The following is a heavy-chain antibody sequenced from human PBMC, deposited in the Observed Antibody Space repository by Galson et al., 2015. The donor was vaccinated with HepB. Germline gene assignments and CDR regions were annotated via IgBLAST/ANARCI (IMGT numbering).Heavy chain of an antibody. CDR3: ARQTSGYELGPFDY. D-gene: IGHD5-12*01. CDR1: GYSFAYYW. Sequence: QSGAEVKKPGESLKISCKGSGYSFAYYWVAWVRQMPGKGLEWMGIIYPGDSDTRYSPSFQGQVTISADRSISIAYLQWSSLKASDSAMYYCARQTSGYELGPFDYWGQGTLVTVSS. J-gene: IGHJ4*02. CDR2: IYPGDSDT. V-gene: IGHV5-51*01.